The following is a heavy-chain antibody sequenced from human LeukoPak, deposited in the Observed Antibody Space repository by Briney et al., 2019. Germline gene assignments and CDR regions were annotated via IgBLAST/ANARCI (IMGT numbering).Heavy chain of an antibody. J-gene: IGHJ4*02. CDR3: AKDVGPSYDSSGPLDY. D-gene: IGHD3-22*01. CDR2: ISWDGGST. Sequence: PGGSLRLSCAASGFTFDDYTMHWVRQAPGKGLEWVSLISWDGGSTYYADSVKGRFTISRDNSKNSLYLQMNSLRTEDTALYYCAKDVGPSYDSSGPLDYWGQGTLVTVSS. V-gene: IGHV3-43*01. CDR1: GFTFDDYT.